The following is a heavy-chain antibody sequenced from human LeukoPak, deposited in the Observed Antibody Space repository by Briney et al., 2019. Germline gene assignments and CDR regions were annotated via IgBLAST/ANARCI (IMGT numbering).Heavy chain of an antibody. J-gene: IGHJ3*02. CDR2: INPSGGST. Sequence: ASVKVSCKASGYTFTSYYMHWVRQAPGQGLEWMGIINPSGGSTNYAQKFQGRVTITADESTSTAYMELSSLRSEDTAVYYCAIPRVEMATSDAFDIWGQGTIVTVSS. V-gene: IGHV1-46*01. CDR1: GYTFTSYY. CDR3: AIPRVEMATSDAFDI. D-gene: IGHD5-24*01.